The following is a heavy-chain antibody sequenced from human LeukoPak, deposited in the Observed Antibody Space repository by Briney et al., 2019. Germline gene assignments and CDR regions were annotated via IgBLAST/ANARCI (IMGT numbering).Heavy chain of an antibody. D-gene: IGHD3-22*01. V-gene: IGHV1-24*01. CDR1: GYTLTELS. CDR2: FDPEDGET. CDR3: ARDEGYYYDSSGPIDY. J-gene: IGHJ4*02. Sequence: ASVKVSCKVSGYTLTELSMQWVRQAPGKGLEWMGGFDPEDGETIYAQKFQGRVTMTRDPSISTAYMELSRLRSDDTAVYYCARDEGYYYDSSGPIDYWGQGTLVTVSS.